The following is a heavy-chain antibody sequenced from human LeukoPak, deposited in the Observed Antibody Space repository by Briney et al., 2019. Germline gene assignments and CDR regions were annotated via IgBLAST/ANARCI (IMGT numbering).Heavy chain of an antibody. CDR3: ASGSGYLGGFDY. D-gene: IGHD5-12*01. Sequence: SETLSLTCTVSGDSISSGDYYWSWIRQPPGKGLEWIGYIYYSGGTNYNPSLKSRVTISVDTSKNQFSLKLSSVTAADTAVYYCASGSGYLGGFDYWGQGTLVTVSS. CDR1: GDSISSGDYY. V-gene: IGHV4-61*08. J-gene: IGHJ4*02. CDR2: IYYSGGT.